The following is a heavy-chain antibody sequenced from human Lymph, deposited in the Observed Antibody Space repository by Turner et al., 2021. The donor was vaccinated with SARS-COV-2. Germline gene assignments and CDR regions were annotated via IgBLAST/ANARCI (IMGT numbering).Heavy chain of an antibody. CDR2: ISGSGAST. CDR1: GFTFSRYT. CDR3: AKDGYDGIYCGGGSCYSGWFDP. Sequence: EVRLLESGGGLVQPGGSLRLSCAASGFTFSRYTMSWVRQAPGKGLEWVSAISGSGASTYYADSVKGRFTISRDNSKNTLYLQMNSLRVEDTAVYYCAKDGYDGIYCGGGSCYSGWFDPWGQGTLVTVSS. J-gene: IGHJ5*02. D-gene: IGHD2-15*01. V-gene: IGHV3-23*01.